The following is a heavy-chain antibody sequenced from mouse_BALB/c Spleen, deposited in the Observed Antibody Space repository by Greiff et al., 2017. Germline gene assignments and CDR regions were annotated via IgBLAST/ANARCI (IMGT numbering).Heavy chain of an antibody. CDR1: GFTFSSYT. Sequence: DVHLVESGGGLVQPGGSLKLSCAASGFTFSSYTMSWVRQTPEKRLEWVAYISNGGGSTYYPDTVKGRFTISRDNAKNTLYLQMSSLKSEDTAMYYCARQGYGNDYYAMDYWGQGTSVTVSS. CDR3: ARQGYGNDYYAMDY. V-gene: IGHV5-12-2*01. D-gene: IGHD2-10*02. J-gene: IGHJ4*01. CDR2: ISNGGGST.